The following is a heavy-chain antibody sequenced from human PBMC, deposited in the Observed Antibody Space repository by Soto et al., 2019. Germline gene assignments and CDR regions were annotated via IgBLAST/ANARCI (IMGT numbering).Heavy chain of an antibody. Sequence: QITLKESGPPLVKPTQTLTLTCTFSGFSLTTSGVGVGWIRQPPGKALEWLALIFWDDDRRYSPSLKSRLTITKDTSKNQVVLTMTNMDPVDTATYYCAHRRLTTDFDYWGQGTLVTVSS. CDR2: IFWDDDR. J-gene: IGHJ4*02. CDR1: GFSLTTSGVG. V-gene: IGHV2-5*02. CDR3: AHRRLTTDFDY. D-gene: IGHD4-17*01.